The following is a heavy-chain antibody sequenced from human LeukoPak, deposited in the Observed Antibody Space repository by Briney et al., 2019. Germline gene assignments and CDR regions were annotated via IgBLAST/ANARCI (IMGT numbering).Heavy chain of an antibody. Sequence: QSGRSLRLSRAASRFTFITYGMHSVRQAPGKGLELLALISYDGINKYYEDSVKDLFTVSRDNSESTLYLQVNSLRAEDTVVYYCARDSDGMSVWGLGTTVSVSS. CDR2: ISYDGINK. CDR3: ARDSDGMSV. CDR1: RFTFITYG. J-gene: IGHJ6*01. V-gene: IGHV3-30*03.